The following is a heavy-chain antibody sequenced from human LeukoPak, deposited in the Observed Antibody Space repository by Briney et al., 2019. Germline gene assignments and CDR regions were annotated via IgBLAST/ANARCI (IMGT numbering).Heavy chain of an antibody. D-gene: IGHD4-11*01. V-gene: IGHV5-51*01. CDR3: ARRLGPYSYADY. CDR1: GYTFTSYW. CDR2: IYPGDSDS. Sequence: GESLKISCKGSGYTFTSYWIGWVRQMPGKGLEWMGIIYPGDSDSRYSPSFQGQATISADKSISTAYLQWSSLKASDTALYYCARRLGPYSYADYWGQGTLVTVSS. J-gene: IGHJ4*02.